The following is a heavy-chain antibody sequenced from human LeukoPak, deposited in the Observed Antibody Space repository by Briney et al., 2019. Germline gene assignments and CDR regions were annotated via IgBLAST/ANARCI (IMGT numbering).Heavy chain of an antibody. Sequence: PSETLSLTCAVSGGSISSGGYSWSWIRQPPGKGLEWIGYIYHSGSTYYNPSLKSRVTISVDRSKNQFSLKLSFVTAADTAVYYCARGDFWSGMDVWGQGTTVTVSS. D-gene: IGHD3-3*01. CDR1: GGSISSGGYS. CDR2: IYHSGST. J-gene: IGHJ6*02. CDR3: ARGDFWSGMDV. V-gene: IGHV4-30-2*01.